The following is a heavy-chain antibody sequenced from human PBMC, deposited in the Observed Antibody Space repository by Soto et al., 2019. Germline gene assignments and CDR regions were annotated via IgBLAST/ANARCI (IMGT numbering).Heavy chain of an antibody. J-gene: IGHJ5*02. CDR1: GGSFSGYY. CDR2: INHSGST. CDR3: ARYTPDVAATLPEGNWFDP. Sequence: SETLSLTCAVYGGSFSGYYWSWIRQPPGKGLEWIGEINHSGSTNYNPSLKSRVTISVDTSKNQFSLKLSSVTAADTAVYYCARYTPDVAATLPEGNWFDPWGQGTLVTVSS. D-gene: IGHD2-15*01. V-gene: IGHV4-34*01.